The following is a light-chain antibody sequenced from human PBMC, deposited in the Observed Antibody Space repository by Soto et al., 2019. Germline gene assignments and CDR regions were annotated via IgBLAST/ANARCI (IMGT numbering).Light chain of an antibody. Sequence: GDRVTITCQASQDISNSLNWYQQRPGKAPNLLIYDASNLEDGVPSTFSGSGSGTDFTLTVSSLQPDDSATYYCQQYNTYPWTFGQGTKVDIK. CDR3: QQYNTYPWT. J-gene: IGKJ1*01. CDR1: QDISNS. CDR2: DAS. V-gene: IGKV1-33*01.